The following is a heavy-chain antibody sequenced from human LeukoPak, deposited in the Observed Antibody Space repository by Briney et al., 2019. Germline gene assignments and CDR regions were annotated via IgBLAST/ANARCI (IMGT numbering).Heavy chain of an antibody. D-gene: IGHD2-2*01. Sequence: SETLSLTCTVSGGSISSYYWSWIRQPAGKGLEWIGRIYTSGSTNYNPSLKSRVTMSVDTSKNQFSLKLSSVTAADTAVYYCARSAAMNYYYYMDVWGKGTTITVSS. CDR3: ARSAAMNYYYYMDV. V-gene: IGHV4-4*07. CDR1: GGSISSYY. J-gene: IGHJ6*03. CDR2: IYTSGST.